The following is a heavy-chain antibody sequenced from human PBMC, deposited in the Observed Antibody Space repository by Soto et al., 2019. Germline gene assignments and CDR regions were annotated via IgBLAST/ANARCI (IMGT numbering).Heavy chain of an antibody. D-gene: IGHD2-15*01. Sequence: QVQLVQSGAEAKRPGASVKVACKASGYTFSDYYIHWVRQAPGEGLEWMGWMNPASGSADYAQKFRGRVTMTRDTSITTAYMELTGLTSDDTAVYYCARGLISRGRLMSAGGGDYLPFWGQGTLVTVSS. CDR2: MNPASGSA. J-gene: IGHJ4*02. CDR1: GYTFSDYY. V-gene: IGHV1-2*02. CDR3: ARGLISRGRLMSAGGGDYLPF.